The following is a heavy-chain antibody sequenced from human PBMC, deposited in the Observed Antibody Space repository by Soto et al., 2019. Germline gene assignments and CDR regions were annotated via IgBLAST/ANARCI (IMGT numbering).Heavy chain of an antibody. J-gene: IGHJ4*02. D-gene: IGHD1-26*01. Sequence: QVQLQESGPGLVKPSGTLSLTCAVSGASIRSNNRWSWVRQPPGKGLEWIGEIFHSGSTNYNPSLKTRLTISVGESKNQVSLKLSSVTAADTAVYYCARVYSGSYSDSWGRGTLVTVSS. CDR3: ARVYSGSYSDS. CDR2: IFHSGST. V-gene: IGHV4-4*02. CDR1: GASIRSNNR.